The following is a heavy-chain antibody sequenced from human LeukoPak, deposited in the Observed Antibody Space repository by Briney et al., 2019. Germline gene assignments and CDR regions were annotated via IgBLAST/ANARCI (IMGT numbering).Heavy chain of an antibody. V-gene: IGHV1-2*02. J-gene: IGHJ3*02. CDR1: GYTFTGYY. CDR3: ARPPRPGTDDAFDI. CDR2: INPNSGGT. D-gene: IGHD3-10*01. Sequence: ASVKVSCKASGYTFTGYYMHWVRQAPGQGLEWMGWINPNSGGTNYAQKFQGRVTMTRDTSTSTVYMELSSLRSEDTAVYYCARPPRPGTDDAFDIWGQGTMVTVSS.